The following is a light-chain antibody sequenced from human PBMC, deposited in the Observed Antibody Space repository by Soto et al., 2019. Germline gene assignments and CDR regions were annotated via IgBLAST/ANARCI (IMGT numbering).Light chain of an antibody. V-gene: IGLV2-14*01. CDR3: ISYTGSSTSYV. Sequence: QLALTRPAPGSGSPGQSSTISCSGTSSDVGSNDHVAWYQQFPGKAPKLMIYEVSNRPSGVSSRFSGSKSGNTASLTISGLQAEDEADYYCISYTGSSTSYVFGTGTKVTVL. CDR1: SSDVGSNDH. CDR2: EVS. J-gene: IGLJ1*01.